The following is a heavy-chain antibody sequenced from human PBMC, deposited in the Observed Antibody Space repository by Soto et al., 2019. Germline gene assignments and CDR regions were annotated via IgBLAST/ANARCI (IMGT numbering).Heavy chain of an antibody. Sequence: VKFSCKAPRDTFTSYYINWVRQAPGQGLEWMGVINPHRGSTAYAQRFKGRVTLTRDTSASTVYMEVSSLTSEDTAMYYCARSSGGNFGIIIEGTNWFAPWGQGTLVTVSS. CDR1: RDTFTSYY. D-gene: IGHD1-26*01. J-gene: IGHJ5*02. CDR2: INPHRGST. V-gene: IGHV1-46*01. CDR3: ARSSGGNFGIIIEGTNWFAP.